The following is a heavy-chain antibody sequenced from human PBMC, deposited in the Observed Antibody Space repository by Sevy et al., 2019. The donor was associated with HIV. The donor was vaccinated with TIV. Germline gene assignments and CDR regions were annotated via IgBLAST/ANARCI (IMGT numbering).Heavy chain of an antibody. D-gene: IGHD3-22*01. CDR3: TTDVSSGYYYGYYYYGMDV. J-gene: IGHJ6*02. V-gene: IGHV3-15*01. CDR2: IKSKTNGGTT. Sequence: RGCLRLSCAASGFTFSNAWMSWVRQAPGKGLEWVGRIKSKTNGGTTYYTAPVKGRFTISRDDSKNTLYQQMNSLKTEDTAVYYCTTDVSSGYYYGYYYYGMDVWGQGTTVTVSS. CDR1: GFTFSNAW.